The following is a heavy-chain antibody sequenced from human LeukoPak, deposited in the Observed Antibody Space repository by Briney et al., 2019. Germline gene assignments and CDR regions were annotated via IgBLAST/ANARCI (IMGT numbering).Heavy chain of an antibody. CDR2: II. CDR3: ARDDNWNDKPFDH. J-gene: IGHJ4*02. V-gene: IGHV3-21*01. D-gene: IGHD1-20*01. CDR1: GFTFSHYT. Sequence: GGSLRLSCAASGFTFSHYTMNWVRQAPGKGLEWVSSIIHYADSVKGRFTVSRDNANNSLYLQMSSLRAEDTALYYCARDDNWNDKPFDHWGEGALVTVSS.